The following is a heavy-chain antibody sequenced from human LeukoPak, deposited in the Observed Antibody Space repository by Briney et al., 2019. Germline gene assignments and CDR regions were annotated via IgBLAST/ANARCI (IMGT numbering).Heavy chain of an antibody. CDR3: ARGLGKGSSDY. V-gene: IGHV3-7*03. CDR1: GFTFSSYW. J-gene: IGHJ4*02. CDR2: INQPGSQK. Sequence: PGGSLRLSCAASGFTFSSYWMNWARQAPGKGLEWVANINQPGSQKYHVDSVKGRFTISRDNARNSLFLQMNSLTADDTAVYYCARGLGKGSSDYWGQGTLVTVSS. D-gene: IGHD6-6*01.